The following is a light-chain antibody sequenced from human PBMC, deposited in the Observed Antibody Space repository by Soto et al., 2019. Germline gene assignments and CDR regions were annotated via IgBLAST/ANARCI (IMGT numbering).Light chain of an antibody. Sequence: EIVLTQSPGTLSLSPGERATLSCRASQSVRSNLTWYQQKPGQAPRLLIYDGSTRAAGIPVRFSGSGSGTDYTLTITNLESEDFAVYYCQQRSNWPWTFGQGTKVDIK. V-gene: IGKV3-11*01. J-gene: IGKJ1*01. CDR3: QQRSNWPWT. CDR2: DGS. CDR1: QSVRSN.